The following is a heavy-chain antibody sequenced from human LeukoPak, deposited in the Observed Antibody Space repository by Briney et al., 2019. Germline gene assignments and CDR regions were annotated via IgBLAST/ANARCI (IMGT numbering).Heavy chain of an antibody. V-gene: IGHV4-30-2*01. CDR2: IYHSGST. CDR3: ARVILTGYYGNWFDP. J-gene: IGHJ5*02. D-gene: IGHD3-9*01. CDR1: GGSISSGGYS. Sequence: SETLSLTCAVSGGSISSGGYSWSWIRQPPGKGLEWIGYIYHSGSTYYNPSLKSRVTISVDRSKNQFSLKLSSVTAADTAVYYCARVILTGYYGNWFDPWGQGNLVTVSS.